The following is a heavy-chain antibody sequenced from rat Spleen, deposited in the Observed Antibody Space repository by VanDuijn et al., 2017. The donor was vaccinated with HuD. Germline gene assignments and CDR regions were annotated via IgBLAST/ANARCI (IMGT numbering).Heavy chain of an antibody. CDR3: TRVGYYYVMDA. J-gene: IGHJ4*01. Sequence: EVQLVESGGGLVQPGRSLKLSCAASGFTFSSFVMAWVRQAPKKGLEWVATITSGGSNTYYPDPVKGRFTISRDNAKSTLYLQMDSLRSEDTATYYCTRVGYYYVMDAWGQGASVTVSS. CDR1: GFTFSSFV. V-gene: IGHV5-29*01. D-gene: IGHD4-6*01. CDR2: ITSGGSNT.